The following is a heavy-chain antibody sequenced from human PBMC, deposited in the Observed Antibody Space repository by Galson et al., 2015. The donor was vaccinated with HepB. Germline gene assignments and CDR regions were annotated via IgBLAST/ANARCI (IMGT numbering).Heavy chain of an antibody. J-gene: IGHJ5*02. V-gene: IGHV3-30-3*01. CDR3: ARGTTIFGGKRNWFDP. CDR1: GFTFSSYA. D-gene: IGHD3-3*01. Sequence: SLRLSCAASGFTFSSYAMHWVRQAPGKGLELVAVISYDGSNKYYADSVKGRFTISRDNSKNTLYLQMNSLRAEDTAVYYCARGTTIFGGKRNWFDPWGQGTLVTVSS. CDR2: ISYDGSNK.